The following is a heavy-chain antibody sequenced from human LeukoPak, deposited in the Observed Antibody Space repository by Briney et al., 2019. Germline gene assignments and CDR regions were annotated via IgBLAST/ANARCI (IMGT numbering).Heavy chain of an antibody. CDR2: ISSNGGST. CDR3: VKDWAPGVGLRFNYYYGMDV. Sequence: GGSLRLSCSASGFTFSSYAMHWVRQAPGKGLEYVSAISSNGGSTYYADSVKGRFTISRDNSKNTLYLQMSSLRAEDTAVYYCVKDWAPGVGLRFNYYYGMDVWGQGTTVTVSS. V-gene: IGHV3-64D*09. CDR1: GFTFSSYA. D-gene: IGHD5-12*01. J-gene: IGHJ6*02.